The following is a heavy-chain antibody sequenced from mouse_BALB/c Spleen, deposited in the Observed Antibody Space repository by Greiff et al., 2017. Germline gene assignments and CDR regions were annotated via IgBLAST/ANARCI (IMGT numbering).Heavy chain of an antibody. CDR2: ISSGGST. CDR3: ARGLRSYAMDY. D-gene: IGHD1-1*01. CDR1: GFTFSSYA. V-gene: IGHV5-6-5*01. Sequence: EVMLVESGGGLVKPGGSLKLSCAASGFTFSSYAMSWVRQTPEKRLEWVASISSGGSTYYPDSVKGRFTISRDNARNILYLQMSSLRSEDTAMYYCARGLRSYAMDYWGQGTSVTVSS. J-gene: IGHJ4*01.